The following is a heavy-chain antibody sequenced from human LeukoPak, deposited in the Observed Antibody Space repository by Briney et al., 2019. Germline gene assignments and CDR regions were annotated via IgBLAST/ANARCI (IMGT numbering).Heavy chain of an antibody. Sequence: GGSLRLSCAASGFTFSSYAMHWVRQAPGKGLEWVAIVRHDGNNKYYADSVKGRFTISRDNAKNSLYLQMNSLRAEDTAVYYCARDSPNEGILWWSIDYWGQGTLVTVSS. CDR2: VRHDGNNK. J-gene: IGHJ4*02. CDR3: ARDSPNEGILWWSIDY. D-gene: IGHD2-21*01. CDR1: GFTFSSYA. V-gene: IGHV3-30*04.